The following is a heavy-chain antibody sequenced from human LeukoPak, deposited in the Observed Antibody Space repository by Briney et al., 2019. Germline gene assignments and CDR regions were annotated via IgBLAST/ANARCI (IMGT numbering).Heavy chain of an antibody. CDR3: ARHIDGFDI. CDR1: GGSISSSLYF. J-gene: IGHJ3*02. CDR2: IYYSGST. Sequence: PSETLSLTCTVSGGSISSSLYFWGWIRQPPGKGLEWIGSIYYSGSTYYNLSLKSRVTISVDTSKNQFSLKLSSVTAADTAVYYCARHIDGFDIWGQGTMVTVSS. V-gene: IGHV4-39*01.